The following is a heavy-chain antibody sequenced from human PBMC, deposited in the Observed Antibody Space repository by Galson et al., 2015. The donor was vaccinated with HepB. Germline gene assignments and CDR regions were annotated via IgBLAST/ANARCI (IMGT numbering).Heavy chain of an antibody. D-gene: IGHD3-3*01. CDR2: IDPSDSYT. J-gene: IGHJ6*02. Sequence: QSGAEMKKPGESLRISCKGSGYSFTSYWISWVRQMPGKGLEWMGRIDPSDSYTNYSPSFQGHVTISADKSISTAYLQWSSLKASDTAMYYCARNAYYDFWSGYYVGRYPGGMDVWGQGTTVTVSS. CDR3: ARNAYYDFWSGYYVGRYPGGMDV. CDR1: GYSFTSYW. V-gene: IGHV5-10-1*01.